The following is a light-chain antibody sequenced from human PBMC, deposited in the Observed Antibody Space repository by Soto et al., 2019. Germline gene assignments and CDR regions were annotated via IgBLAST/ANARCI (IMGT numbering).Light chain of an antibody. CDR1: QSVSSN. J-gene: IGKJ4*01. V-gene: IGKV3-15*01. Sequence: EIVMTQSPATLSVSPGERATLSCRASQSVSSNLAWYQQKPGQAPSLLIYVTSTRATGIPARFSGSGSGTDFTLTISSLQSEDFAVYYCQQYNKWPLTFGGGTKVEIK. CDR2: VTS. CDR3: QQYNKWPLT.